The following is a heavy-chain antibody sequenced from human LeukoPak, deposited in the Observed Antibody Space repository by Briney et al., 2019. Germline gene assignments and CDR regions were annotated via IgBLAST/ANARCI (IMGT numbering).Heavy chain of an antibody. Sequence: SETLSLTCTVSGGSISNYYWTWIRQPPGKGLEWIGEINHSGSTNYNPSLKSRVTISVDTSKNQFSLKLSSVTAADTAVYYCARGPISIFDYWGQGTLVTVSS. CDR3: ARGPISIFDY. D-gene: IGHD3-9*01. CDR2: INHSGST. V-gene: IGHV4-34*01. J-gene: IGHJ4*02. CDR1: GGSISNYY.